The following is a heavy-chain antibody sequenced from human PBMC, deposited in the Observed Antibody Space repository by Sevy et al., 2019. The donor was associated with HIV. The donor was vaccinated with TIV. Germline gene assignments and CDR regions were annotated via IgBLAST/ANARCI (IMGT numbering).Heavy chain of an antibody. V-gene: IGHV4-61*02. CDR2: IYTSGRT. J-gene: IGHJ6*02. D-gene: IGHD1-26*01. CDR3: ARDGIRRDYYHGMDV. CDR1: GDSISSGNHW. Sequence: SETLSLTCTVSGDSISSGNHWWSWIRQPAGKGLEWIGRIYTSGRTIYNPVLRSRVTMSMDTSTNQFFLNLNSVTAADTAVYYCARDGIRRDYYHGMDVWGQGTTVTVSS.